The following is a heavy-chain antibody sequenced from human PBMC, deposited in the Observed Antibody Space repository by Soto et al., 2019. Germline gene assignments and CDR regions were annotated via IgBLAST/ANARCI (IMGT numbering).Heavy chain of an antibody. CDR1: GDSVSSNSAA. D-gene: IGHD3-16*01. CDR2: AYYRSKWFD. V-gene: IGHV6-1*01. Sequence: SQTLSLTCAISGDSVSSNSAAWNWIRQSPSRGLEWLGRAYYRSKWFDEYAVSVRSRISINPDTSKNQFSLQLNSVTPEDTAVYYCARDHDGPANAFDIWGQGTMVTGSS. CDR3: ARDHDGPANAFDI. J-gene: IGHJ3*02.